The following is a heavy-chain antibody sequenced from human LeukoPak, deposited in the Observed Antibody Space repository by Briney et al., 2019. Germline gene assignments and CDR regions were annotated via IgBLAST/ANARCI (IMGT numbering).Heavy chain of an antibody. D-gene: IGHD1-26*01. CDR1: GGSINNYY. J-gene: IGHJ4*02. V-gene: IGHV4-59*08. CDR3: ARHLSGGTYPLDY. CDR2: IYYTGTT. Sequence: SETLSLTCTVSGGSINNYYWSWLRQPPGKGLEFIAWIYYTGTTGYNPSLKSRVTISLDTSKNQFSLKVTSVTAADAAVYHCARHLSGGTYPLDYWGQGTLVTVSS.